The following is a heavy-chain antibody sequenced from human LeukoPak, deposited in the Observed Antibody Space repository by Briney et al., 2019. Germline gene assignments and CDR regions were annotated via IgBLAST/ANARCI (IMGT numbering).Heavy chain of an antibody. J-gene: IGHJ4*02. CDR2: ISGSGGST. Sequence: PGGSLRLSCAASGFTFSSYAMSWVRHAPGKGLEWVSAISGSGGSTYYADSLKGRFTISRDNSKNTLYLQMNSLRAEDMALYYCAKVSGHYYFDYWGQGTLVTVS. V-gene: IGHV3-23*01. CDR1: GFTFSSYA. D-gene: IGHD6-25*01. CDR3: AKVSGHYYFDY.